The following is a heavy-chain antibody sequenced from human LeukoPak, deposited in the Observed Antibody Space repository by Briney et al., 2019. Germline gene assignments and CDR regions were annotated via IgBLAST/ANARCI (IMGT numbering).Heavy chain of an antibody. Sequence: EASVKVSCKASGGTFSSYAISWVRQAPGQGLEWMGGIIPIFGTANYAQKFQGRVTITTDESTSTAYMELSSLRSEDTAVYYCASGVAVAGTKKYYFDCWGQGTLVTVSS. CDR1: GGTFSSYA. CDR2: IIPIFGTA. D-gene: IGHD6-19*01. V-gene: IGHV1-69*05. CDR3: ASGVAVAGTKKYYFDC. J-gene: IGHJ4*02.